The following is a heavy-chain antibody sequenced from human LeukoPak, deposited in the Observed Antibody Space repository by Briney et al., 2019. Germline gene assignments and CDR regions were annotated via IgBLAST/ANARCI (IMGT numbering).Heavy chain of an antibody. Sequence: SETLSLTCAVYGGSFSGYYWSWIRQPPGKGLEWIGEINHSGSTNYNPSLKSRVTISVDTSKNQFSLKLSSVTAADTAVYYCARPQDILRGNAFDIWGQGTMVTVSS. J-gene: IGHJ3*02. D-gene: IGHD2-15*01. V-gene: IGHV4-34*01. CDR1: GGSFSGYY. CDR2: INHSGST. CDR3: ARPQDILRGNAFDI.